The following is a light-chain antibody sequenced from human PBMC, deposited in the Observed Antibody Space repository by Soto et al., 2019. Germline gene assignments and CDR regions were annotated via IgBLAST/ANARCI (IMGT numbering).Light chain of an antibody. V-gene: IGLV2-14*03. CDR2: DVS. J-gene: IGLJ2*01. Sequence: QSALTQPASVSGSPGQSITISCTGTSSDVGAFNFVSWYQQHPGKAPKLIIYDVSNRPSGVSDRFSDSKSGDTASLAISGLQSEDEADYYCSSYATSNTLLFGGGTKVTVL. CDR1: SSDVGAFNF. CDR3: SSYATSNTLL.